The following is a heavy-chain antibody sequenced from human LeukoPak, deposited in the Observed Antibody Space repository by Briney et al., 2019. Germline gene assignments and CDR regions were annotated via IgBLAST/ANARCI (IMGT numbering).Heavy chain of an antibody. CDR3: ASVEMATKTFDY. D-gene: IGHD5-24*01. CDR2: IYYSGST. J-gene: IGHJ4*02. Sequence: SETLSLTCTVSGGSISSYYWSWIRQPPGKGLEWIGYIYYSGSTNYNPSLKSRVTISVDASKNQFSLKLSSVTAADTAVYYCASVEMATKTFDYWGQGTLVTVSS. V-gene: IGHV4-59*08. CDR1: GGSISSYY.